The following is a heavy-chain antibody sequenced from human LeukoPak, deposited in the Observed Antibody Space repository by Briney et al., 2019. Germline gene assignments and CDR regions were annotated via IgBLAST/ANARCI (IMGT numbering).Heavy chain of an antibody. D-gene: IGHD1-26*01. CDR2: IGTAADT. CDR1: GFTFSIYD. J-gene: IGHJ4*02. Sequence: GGSLRLSCAASGFTFSIYDMHWVRQVTGKGLEWVSVIGTAADTYYPGSVKGRFTISRENAKNSLYLQMNSLRVGDTAVYFCARGDPRSYGGGQYFFDCWGQGTLVTVSS. CDR3: ARGDPRSYGGGQYFFDC. V-gene: IGHV3-13*01.